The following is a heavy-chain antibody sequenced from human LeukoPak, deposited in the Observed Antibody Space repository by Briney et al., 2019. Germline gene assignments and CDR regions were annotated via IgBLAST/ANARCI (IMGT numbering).Heavy chain of an antibody. CDR3: ARESIAARRFDY. J-gene: IGHJ4*02. V-gene: IGHV1-2*02. CDR1: GYTFTGYY. Sequence: EASVKVSCKASGYTFTGYYMHWVRQAPGQGLEWMGWINPNSGGTNYAQKFQGRVTMTRDTSISTAYMELSRLRSDNTAVYYCARESIAARRFDYWGQGTLVTVSS. D-gene: IGHD6-6*01. CDR2: INPNSGGT.